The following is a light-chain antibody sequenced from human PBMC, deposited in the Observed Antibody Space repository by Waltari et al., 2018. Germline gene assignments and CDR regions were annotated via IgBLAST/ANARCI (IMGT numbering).Light chain of an antibody. J-gene: IGKJ2*01. CDR3: QQYYSTPYT. Sequence: DIVMTQSPDSLAVSLGEKATINCKSSQSVLYSSNNKNYLAWYQQKPGQPLKLLIYWASTRESGVPDRFSGSGSGTDFTLTISSLQAEDVAGYYCQQYYSTPYTFGQGTKLEIK. CDR2: WAS. CDR1: QSVLYSSNNKNY. V-gene: IGKV4-1*01.